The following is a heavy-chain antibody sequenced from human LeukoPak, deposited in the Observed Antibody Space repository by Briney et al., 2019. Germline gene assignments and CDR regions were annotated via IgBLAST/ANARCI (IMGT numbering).Heavy chain of an antibody. J-gene: IGHJ6*02. D-gene: IGHD3-10*01. Sequence: GGSLRLSCAASGFTFSDYYMSWIRQAPGKGLEWVSYISSSGSTIYYADSVKGRFTISRDNAKNSLYLQMNSLRAEDTAVYYCANYGSGSYPYYYGMDVWGQGTTVTVSS. V-gene: IGHV3-11*01. CDR2: ISSSGSTI. CDR1: GFTFSDYY. CDR3: ANYGSGSYPYYYGMDV.